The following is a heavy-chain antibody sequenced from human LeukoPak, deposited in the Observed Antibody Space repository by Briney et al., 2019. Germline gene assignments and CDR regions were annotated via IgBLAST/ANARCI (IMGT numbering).Heavy chain of an antibody. D-gene: IGHD6-19*01. CDR1: GGSISSSSYY. J-gene: IGHJ4*02. CDR2: IYYSGST. V-gene: IGHV4-39*01. CDR3: ARQTQWPDY. Sequence: SETLSLTCTVSGGSISSSSYYWGWIRQPPGKGLEWIGSIYYSGSTYYNPSLKNRVTISVDTSKNQFSLKLSSVTAADTAVYYCARQTQWPDYWGQGTLVTVSS.